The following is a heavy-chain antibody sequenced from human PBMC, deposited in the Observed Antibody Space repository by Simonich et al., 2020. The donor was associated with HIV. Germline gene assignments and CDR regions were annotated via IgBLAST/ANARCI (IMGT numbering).Heavy chain of an antibody. Sequence: EVQLVESGGGLVQPGGSLRLSCAASGFTFSRNWMTWVRQAPGKGVEWVANIKQDGSQKYYVDSVKGRFTISRDNAKNLLYLQMDSLRVEDTAVYYCARGWDGSSSSLDDYWGQGTLVTVSS. CDR1: GFTFSRNW. CDR3: ARGWDGSSSSLDDY. D-gene: IGHD6-6*01. V-gene: IGHV3-7*01. CDR2: IKQDGSQK. J-gene: IGHJ4*02.